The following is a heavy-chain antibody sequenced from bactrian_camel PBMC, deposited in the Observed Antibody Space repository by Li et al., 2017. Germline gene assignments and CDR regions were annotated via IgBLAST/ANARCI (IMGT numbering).Heavy chain of an antibody. CDR1: SDSFGSNC. CDR3: AADDVTRRGSGGICYRRVYHF. V-gene: IGHV3S55*01. J-gene: IGHJ4*01. D-gene: IGHD2*01. CDR2: LDADGAP. Sequence: HVQLVESGGGSVQAGGSLRLSCTRSSDSFGSNCMGWFRQAPGKERERVAALDADGAPTYADSVMGRFSVYKQSTKNTLYLQMDSLKPEDTAVYYCAADDVTRRGSGGICYRRVYHFWGLGTQVTVS.